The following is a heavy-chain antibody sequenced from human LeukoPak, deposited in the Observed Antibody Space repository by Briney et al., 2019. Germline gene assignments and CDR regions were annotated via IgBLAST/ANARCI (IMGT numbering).Heavy chain of an antibody. J-gene: IGHJ3*02. CDR3: ARCGGDCYPGGAFDI. CDR2: MYSGGNT. D-gene: IGHD2-21*02. V-gene: IGHV3-53*01. Sequence: GGSLRLSCAASGFTFSSYWMSWVRQAPGKGLEWVSIMYSGGNTHYADSVKGRFTISRDNSKNTLYLQMNSLSAEDTAVYYCARCGGDCYPGGAFDIWGQGTMVTVS. CDR1: GFTFSSYW.